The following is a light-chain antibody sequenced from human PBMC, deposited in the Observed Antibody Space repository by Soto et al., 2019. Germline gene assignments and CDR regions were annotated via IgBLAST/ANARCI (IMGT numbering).Light chain of an antibody. V-gene: IGLV1-40*01. CDR2: ANN. CDR3: QSYDHSLGLAV. Sequence: QSVLTQPPSVSGAPGQRVTISCTGSSSNIGAGYDVHWYQQLPGTAPKLVVYANNNRPSGVSDRFSGSKYGASASLAITGLRPDDEADYFCQSYDHSLGLAVFGGGTKLTVL. CDR1: SSNIGAGYD. J-gene: IGLJ2*01.